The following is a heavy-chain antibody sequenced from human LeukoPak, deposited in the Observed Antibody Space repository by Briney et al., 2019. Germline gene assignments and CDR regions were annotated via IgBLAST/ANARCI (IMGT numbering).Heavy chain of an antibody. Sequence: SETLSLTCAVYGGSFSGYYWSWIRQPPGKGLEWIGEINHSGSTNYNPSLKSRVTISVDTSKNQFSLKLSSVTAADTAVYYCARYSGSYSGFDYWGQGTLVTVS. D-gene: IGHD1-26*01. CDR1: GGSFSGYY. CDR3: ARYSGSYSGFDY. V-gene: IGHV4-34*01. J-gene: IGHJ4*02. CDR2: INHSGST.